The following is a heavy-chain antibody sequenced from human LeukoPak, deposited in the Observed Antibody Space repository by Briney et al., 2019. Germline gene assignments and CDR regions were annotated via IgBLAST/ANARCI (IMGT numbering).Heavy chain of an antibody. D-gene: IGHD6-19*01. CDR3: ANDIIAVAELVPSNHHGY. J-gene: IGHJ4*02. CDR2: ISYDGSNK. V-gene: IGHV3-30*04. CDR1: GFTFSSYA. Sequence: PGRSLRLSCAASGFTFSSYAMHWVRQAPGKGLEWVAVISYDGSNKYYADSVKGRFTISRDNSKNTLYLQMNSLRAEDTAVYYCANDIIAVAELVPSNHHGYWGQGTLVTVSS.